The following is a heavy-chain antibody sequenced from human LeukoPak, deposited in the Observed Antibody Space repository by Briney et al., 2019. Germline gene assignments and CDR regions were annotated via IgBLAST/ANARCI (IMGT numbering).Heavy chain of an antibody. J-gene: IGHJ4*02. V-gene: IGHV3-20*04. D-gene: IGHD6-19*01. CDR3: GRDLSGWYGPDY. CDR1: GFTFDDYG. CDR2: INWNGGST. Sequence: GGSLRLSCAASGFTFDDYGMSWVRQAPGKGLEWVSGINWNGGSTGYADSVKGRFTISRDNAKNSLYLQMNSLRAEDTALYYCGRDLSGWYGPDYWGQGTLVTVSS.